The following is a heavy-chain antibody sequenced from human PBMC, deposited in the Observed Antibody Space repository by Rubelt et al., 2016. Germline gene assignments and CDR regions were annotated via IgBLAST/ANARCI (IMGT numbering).Heavy chain of an antibody. CDR3: ARGNDLGDGYFDY. J-gene: IGHJ4*02. D-gene: IGHD2-21*02. CDR2: IWSDGSNK. Sequence: VRQAPGKGLEWVAVIWSDGSNKYYVDSVKGRFTISRDNSKNRLFLQMNSLRAEDTAVYSCARGNDLGDGYFDYWGQGTLVTVSS. V-gene: IGHV3-33*01.